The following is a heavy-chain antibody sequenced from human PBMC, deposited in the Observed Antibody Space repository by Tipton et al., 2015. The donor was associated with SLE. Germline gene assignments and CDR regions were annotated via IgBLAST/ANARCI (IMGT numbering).Heavy chain of an antibody. CDR2: LYAGGST. J-gene: IGHJ3*02. V-gene: IGHV4-39*02. D-gene: IGHD6-13*01. CDR1: GVSISTRRYY. Sequence: TLSLTCSVSGVSISTRRYYWGWIRQSPGQGLEWVGSLYAGGSTYFHPSLKSRASLSADASKNHFSLKLNSVTAADTAVYYCARDQSSSSWYRHAFDIWGQGTMVTVSS. CDR3: ARDQSSSSWYRHAFDI.